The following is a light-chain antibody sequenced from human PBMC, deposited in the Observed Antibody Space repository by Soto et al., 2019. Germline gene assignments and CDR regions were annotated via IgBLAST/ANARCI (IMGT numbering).Light chain of an antibody. CDR3: QQHSHWPPWT. Sequence: EIVMTQSPATLSVSPGERATLSCMAGQGVTTNFAWYQQKSGQSPRLLIYDASSRATGIPARFSGTGSGTDFTLTIGSLEPEDFAVYYCQQHSHWPPWTFGQGTKVDIK. J-gene: IGKJ1*01. V-gene: IGKV3-11*01. CDR1: QGVTTN. CDR2: DAS.